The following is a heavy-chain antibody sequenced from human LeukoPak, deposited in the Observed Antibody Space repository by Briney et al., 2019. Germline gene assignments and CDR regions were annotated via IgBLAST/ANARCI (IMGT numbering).Heavy chain of an antibody. D-gene: IGHD3-10*01. CDR3: ARHWRIYGSGSYNWFDP. J-gene: IGHJ5*02. CDR2: IIPIFGTA. V-gene: IGHV1-69*01. CDR1: GGTFSSYA. Sequence: GSSVKVSCKASGGTFSSYAISWVRQAPGQGLEWMGGIIPIFGTANYAQKFQGRVTITADESTSTAYMELSSLRSEDTAVYYCARHWRIYGSGSYNWFDPWGQGTLVTVSS.